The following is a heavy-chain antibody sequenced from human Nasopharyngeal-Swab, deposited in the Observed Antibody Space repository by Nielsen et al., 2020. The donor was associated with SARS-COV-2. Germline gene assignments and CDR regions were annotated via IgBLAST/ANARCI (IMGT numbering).Heavy chain of an antibody. CDR2: ISTDSKYI. Sequence: GGSLRLSCAASQFTFSSYHMNWLRQAPGKGLEWVSSISTDSKYIYYDDSVRGRFTISRDNGQNSLYLQMNSLRVEDTAVYYCAREGTVTQHEAFDLWGQGTLATVS. D-gene: IGHD4-11*01. CDR1: QFTFSSYH. J-gene: IGHJ3*01. CDR3: AREGTVTQHEAFDL. V-gene: IGHV3-21*06.